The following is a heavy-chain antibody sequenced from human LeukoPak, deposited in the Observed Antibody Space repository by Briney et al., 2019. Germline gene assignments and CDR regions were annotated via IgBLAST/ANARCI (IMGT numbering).Heavy chain of an antibody. CDR2: INWNGGST. V-gene: IGHV3-20*04. Sequence: PGGSLRLSCAASGFTFDDYGMSWVRQAPGKGLEWVSGINWNGGSTAYADSVKGRFTISRDNAKNSLCLQMNSLRAEDTALYYCARISSDCNGGSCYSEKDYWGQGTLVTVSS. CDR1: GFTFDDYG. J-gene: IGHJ4*02. CDR3: ARISSDCNGGSCYSEKDY. D-gene: IGHD2-15*01.